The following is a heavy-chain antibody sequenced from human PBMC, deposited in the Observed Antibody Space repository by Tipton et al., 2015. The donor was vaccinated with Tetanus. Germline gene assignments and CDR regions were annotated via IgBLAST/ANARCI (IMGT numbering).Heavy chain of an antibody. CDR1: GYTFTDYY. Sequence: QSGPEVKEPGASVKISCRASGYTFTDYYILWVRRAPGQGLEWMGIIHPGGGRTTYAQGFQGRVILTREKSTSTVYLHLNSLRSDDTAVYFCARDAVYGSGSFYYFDQWGQGTLVTVSS. V-gene: IGHV1-46*01. J-gene: IGHJ4*01. CDR2: IHPGGGRT. CDR3: ARDAVYGSGSFYYFDQ. D-gene: IGHD3-10*01.